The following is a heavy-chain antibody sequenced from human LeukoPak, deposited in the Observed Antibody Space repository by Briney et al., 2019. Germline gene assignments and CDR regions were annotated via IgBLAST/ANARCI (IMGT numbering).Heavy chain of an antibody. J-gene: IGHJ3*02. Sequence: GGSLRLSCAASGFTFSNAWMSWVRQAPGKGLEWVGRIKSKTDGGTTDYAAPVKGRFTISREDSKNTLYLQMNSLKTEDTAVYYCTTALNTYYDILTGFDAFDIWGQGTMVTVSS. CDR2: IKSKTDGGTT. CDR1: GFTFSNAW. CDR3: TTALNTYYDILTGFDAFDI. V-gene: IGHV3-15*01. D-gene: IGHD3-9*01.